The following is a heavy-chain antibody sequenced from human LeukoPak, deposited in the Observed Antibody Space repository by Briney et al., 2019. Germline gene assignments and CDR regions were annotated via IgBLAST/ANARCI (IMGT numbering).Heavy chain of an antibody. V-gene: IGHV4-39*01. CDR3: ASVTDSSGYYPYYYYYGMDV. Sequence: PSETLSLTCSVSGGSISSSSYYWGWIRQPPGKGLEWIGSMYYSGSTYYNPSLKSRLTISVDTSKNQFSLKLSSVTAADTAVYYCASVTDSSGYYPYYYYYGMDVWGQGTTVTVSS. CDR1: GGSISSSSYY. CDR2: MYYSGST. J-gene: IGHJ6*02. D-gene: IGHD3-22*01.